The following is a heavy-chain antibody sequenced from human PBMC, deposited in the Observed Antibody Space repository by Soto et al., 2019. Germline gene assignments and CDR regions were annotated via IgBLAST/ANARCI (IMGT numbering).Heavy chain of an antibody. CDR2: ITRSGTT. CDR1: GITFGSYA. CDR3: AKDRGTSWYEAVDY. D-gene: IGHD6-13*01. Sequence: GGSLRLSCAASGITFGSYAMTWIRQAPGKGLEWVSVITRSGTTYYADSVRGRFTISRDNSENSLYLQMNSLRAEDTAIYYCAKDRGTSWYEAVDYWGQGTLVTVSS. V-gene: IGHV3-23*01. J-gene: IGHJ4*02.